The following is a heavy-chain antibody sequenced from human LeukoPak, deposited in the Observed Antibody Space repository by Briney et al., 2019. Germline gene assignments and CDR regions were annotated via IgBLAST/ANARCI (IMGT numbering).Heavy chain of an antibody. Sequence: ASVKVSCKASGYRFISNYIQWVRQAPGLGPEWMGWMHPGNGNTRYAEKFQGRVTMTRDTSINAAYMDLSSLRSDDTAVYYCAREGSYCVGGDCYSFDFWGQGTLITVSS. CDR3: AREGSYCVGGDCYSFDF. V-gene: IGHV1-2*02. D-gene: IGHD2-21*02. CDR1: GYRFISNY. J-gene: IGHJ4*02. CDR2: MHPGNGNT.